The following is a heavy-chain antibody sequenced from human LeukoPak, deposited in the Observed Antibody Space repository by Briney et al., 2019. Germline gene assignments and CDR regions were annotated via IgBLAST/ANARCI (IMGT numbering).Heavy chain of an antibody. J-gene: IGHJ4*02. CDR2: IYYSGST. CDR1: GGSISSYY. V-gene: IGHV4-59*08. CDR3: ARRAYCGSDCYIFDY. D-gene: IGHD2-21*01. Sequence: SETLSLTCTVSGGSISSYYWSWIRQPPGKGLEWIGYIYYSGSTNYNPSLKSRVTISVDTSKNQFSLKLSSVTAADTAVYYCARRAYCGSDCYIFDYWGQGILVTVSS.